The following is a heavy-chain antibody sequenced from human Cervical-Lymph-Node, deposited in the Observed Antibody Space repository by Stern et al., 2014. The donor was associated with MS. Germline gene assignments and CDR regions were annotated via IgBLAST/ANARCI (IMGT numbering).Heavy chain of an antibody. CDR2: ISAYNGNT. V-gene: IGHV1-18*04. CDR3: ARSGTRVPRGY. D-gene: IGHD6-25*01. CDR1: GYTFPSYG. J-gene: IGHJ4*02. Sequence: VQLVQSGPEVKKPGASVKVSCKASGYTFPSYGIAWVRQAPGQGLEWMGWISAYNGNTNYERKLQGRVTLTTNTTTSTAYMELRSLRSDDTAIYFCARSGTRVPRGYWGQGTLITVSS.